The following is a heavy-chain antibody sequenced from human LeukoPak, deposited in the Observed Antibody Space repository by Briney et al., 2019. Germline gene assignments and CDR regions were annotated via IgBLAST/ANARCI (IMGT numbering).Heavy chain of an antibody. Sequence: ASVKVSCKASGYTFISYEINWVRQATGQGLEWMGWMNPDNGDTAYAQKFQGRITMTRSTSISTVYLELSGLRSEDTAVYYCARGLGTYDSSELTWPMISFWGQGTLVTVSS. J-gene: IGHJ4*02. V-gene: IGHV1-8*01. D-gene: IGHD3-22*01. CDR1: GYTFISYE. CDR3: ARGLGTYDSSELTWPMISF. CDR2: MNPDNGDT.